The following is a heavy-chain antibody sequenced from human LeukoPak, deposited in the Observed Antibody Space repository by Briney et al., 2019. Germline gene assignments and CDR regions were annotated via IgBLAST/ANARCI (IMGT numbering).Heavy chain of an antibody. CDR3: ARLTNYGSGSYFRTLQFDY. D-gene: IGHD3-10*01. CDR1: GGSFSGYY. CDR2: INHSGST. J-gene: IGHJ4*02. Sequence: SETLSLTCAVYGGSFSGYYWSWIRQPPGKGLEWIGEINHSGSTNYNPSLKSRVTISVDTSKNQFSLKLSSVTAADTAVYYCARLTNYGSGSYFRTLQFDYWGQGTLVTVSS. V-gene: IGHV4-34*01.